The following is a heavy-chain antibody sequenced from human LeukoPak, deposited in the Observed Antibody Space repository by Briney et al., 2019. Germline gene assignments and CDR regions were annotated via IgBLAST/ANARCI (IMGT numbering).Heavy chain of an antibody. CDR2: IYSGGST. V-gene: IGHV3-53*01. CDR1: GSTVSSNY. Sequence: SGGSLRLSCAASGSTVSSNYMSWVRQAPGKGLEWVSVIYSGGSTNYADSVKGRFTISRDNSKNTLYLQMNSLRAEDTAVYYCARDAMMGQYYYMDVWGKGTTVTVSS. J-gene: IGHJ6*03. D-gene: IGHD2-2*01. CDR3: ARDAMMGQYYYMDV.